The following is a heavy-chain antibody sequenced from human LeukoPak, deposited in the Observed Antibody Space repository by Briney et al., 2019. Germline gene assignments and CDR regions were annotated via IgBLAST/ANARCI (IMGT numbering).Heavy chain of an antibody. CDR1: GFTFSSYE. J-gene: IGHJ4*02. V-gene: IGHV3-74*01. CDR2: ISSDGSST. CDR3: AGTLSGSYYVGDY. Sequence: PGGSLRLSCAASGFTFSSYEMNWVRQAPGKGLVWVSRISSDGSSTSYAASVKGRFTISGDNAKNTLYLQMNSLRAEDTAIYYCAGTLSGSYYVGDYWGQGTLVTVSS. D-gene: IGHD1-26*01.